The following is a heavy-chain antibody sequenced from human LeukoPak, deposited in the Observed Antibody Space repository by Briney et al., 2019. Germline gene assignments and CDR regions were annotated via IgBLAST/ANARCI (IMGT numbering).Heavy chain of an antibody. CDR3: AKPYPTLTPSAVLDN. D-gene: IGHD2-2*01. CDR2: ISGSGGST. J-gene: IGHJ4*02. Sequence: GGSLRLSFAASGFTFSSYAMSWVRQPPGKGLDGVSAISGSGGSTYYAASVKGRITISRDNAKNTLYLQINSLRAEDTAVYYCAKPYPTLTPSAVLDNWGQGTLVTVSS. V-gene: IGHV3-23*01. CDR1: GFTFSSYA.